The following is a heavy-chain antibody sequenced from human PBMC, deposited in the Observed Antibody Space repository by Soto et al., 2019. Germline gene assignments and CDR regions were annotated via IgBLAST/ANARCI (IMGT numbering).Heavy chain of an antibody. Sequence: QLQLQESGPGLVKPSETLSLTCTVSGGSISSSSYYWGWIRQPPGKGLEWIGSIYYSGSTYYNPSLKSRVTISVDTSKNQFSLKLSSVTAADTAVYYCAGGTGVVAAGDYWGQGTLVTVSS. D-gene: IGHD2-15*01. CDR3: AGGTGVVAAGDY. CDR1: GGSISSSSYY. J-gene: IGHJ4*02. CDR2: IYYSGST. V-gene: IGHV4-39*01.